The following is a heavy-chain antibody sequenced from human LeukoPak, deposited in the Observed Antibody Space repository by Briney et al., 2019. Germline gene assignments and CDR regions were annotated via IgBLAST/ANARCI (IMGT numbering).Heavy chain of an antibody. V-gene: IGHV3-7*01. CDR1: GFTFSSYW. CDR2: IKQDGSEK. CDR3: ARVRFLEWTFLYFDY. Sequence: PGGSLRLSCAASGFTFSSYWMSWVCQAPGKGLEWVANIKQDGSEKYYVDSVKGRFTISRDNAKNSLYLQMNSLRAEDTAVYYCARVRFLEWTFLYFDYWGQGTLVTVSS. D-gene: IGHD3-3*01. J-gene: IGHJ4*02.